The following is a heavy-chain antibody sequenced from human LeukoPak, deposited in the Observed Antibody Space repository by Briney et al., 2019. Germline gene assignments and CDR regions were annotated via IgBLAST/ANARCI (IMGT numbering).Heavy chain of an antibody. D-gene: IGHD6-13*01. CDR3: ARDARPKGYSSTWDLDY. CDR2: IRTSTTHT. CDR1: GLSFSDYY. V-gene: IGHV3-11*05. Sequence: GGSLRLSCAASGLSFSDYYMSWLGQAPGKGLEWVSYIRTSTTHTYYGDSVKGRFSMSRDKAKYALYLQLNSLRAEDSAVYYCARDARPKGYSSTWDLDYWGQGTLVTVSS. J-gene: IGHJ4*02.